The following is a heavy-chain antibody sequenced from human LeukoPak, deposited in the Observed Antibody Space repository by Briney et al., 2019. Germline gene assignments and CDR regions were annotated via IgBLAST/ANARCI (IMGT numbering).Heavy chain of an antibody. CDR2: MYYTGRS. Sequence: PSETLSLTCTVSGGSISNYYWSWIRQSPGKGLEWIGYMYYTGRSGYSPSLKSRLTMSIDTSRNQFSLRLTSVTAADTALYYCARHVYSRSWQGAFDIWGQGTMVTVSS. J-gene: IGHJ3*02. CDR1: GGSISNYY. V-gene: IGHV4-59*08. D-gene: IGHD3-22*01. CDR3: ARHVYSRSWQGAFDI.